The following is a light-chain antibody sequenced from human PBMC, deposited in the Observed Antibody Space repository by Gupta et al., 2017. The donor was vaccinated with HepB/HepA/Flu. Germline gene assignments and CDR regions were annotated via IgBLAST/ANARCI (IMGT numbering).Light chain of an antibody. CDR1: SSNIGNNA. Sequence: QSVLTQPPSVSEAPRQRVPISCSGSSSNIGNNAVNWYQQLPGKAPKLLIYYDDLLPSGVSDRFAGSKSGTSASLAISGLQSEDEADYYCAAWDDSLNGHVFGTGTKVTVL. V-gene: IGLV1-36*01. J-gene: IGLJ1*01. CDR3: AAWDDSLNGHV. CDR2: YDD.